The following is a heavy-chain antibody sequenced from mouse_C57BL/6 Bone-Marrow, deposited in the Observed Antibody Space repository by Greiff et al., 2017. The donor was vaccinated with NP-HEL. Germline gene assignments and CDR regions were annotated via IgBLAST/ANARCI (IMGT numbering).Heavy chain of an antibody. J-gene: IGHJ4*01. V-gene: IGHV1-64*01. D-gene: IGHD1-1*01. Sequence: QVQLQQPGAELVKPGASVKLSCKASGYTFTSYWMHWVKQRPGQGLEWIGMIHPNSGSTNYNEKFKSKATLTVDKSSSTAYMQLSSLTSEDSAVSYSARVITTVVYAYAMDYWGQGTSVTVSS. CDR1: GYTFTSYW. CDR2: IHPNSGST. CDR3: ARVITTVVYAYAMDY.